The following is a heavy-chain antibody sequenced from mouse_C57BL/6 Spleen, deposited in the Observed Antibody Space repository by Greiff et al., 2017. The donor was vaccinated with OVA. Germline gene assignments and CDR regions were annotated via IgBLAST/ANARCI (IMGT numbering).Heavy chain of an antibody. J-gene: IGHJ2*01. D-gene: IGHD1-1*01. CDR3: ARYYGSSYGELYYFDY. CDR2: IWTGGGT. Sequence: QVQLKESGPGLVAPSQSLSITCTVSGFSLTSYAISWVRQPPGKGLEWLGVIWTGGGTNYNSALKSRLSISKDNSKSQVFLKMNRLQTDDTARYYCARYYGSSYGELYYFDYWGQGTTLTVSS. V-gene: IGHV2-9-1*01. CDR1: GFSLTSYA.